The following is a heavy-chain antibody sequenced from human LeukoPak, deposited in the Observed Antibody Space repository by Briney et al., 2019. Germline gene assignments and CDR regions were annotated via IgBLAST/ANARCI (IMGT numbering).Heavy chain of an antibody. D-gene: IGHD6-6*01. CDR3: ARDPWQLVPLCYFDY. Sequence: GGSLRLSCAASGFTFSSYSMNWVRQAPGKGLEWVSSISSSSSYIYYADSVKGRFTISRDNAKNSLYLQMNSLRAEDTAVYYCARDPWQLVPLCYFDYWGQGTLVTVSS. V-gene: IGHV3-21*01. CDR1: GFTFSSYS. CDR2: ISSSSSYI. J-gene: IGHJ4*02.